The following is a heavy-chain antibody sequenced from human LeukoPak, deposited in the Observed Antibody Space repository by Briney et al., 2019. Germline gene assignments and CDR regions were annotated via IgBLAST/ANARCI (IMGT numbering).Heavy chain of an antibody. D-gene: IGHD6-13*01. CDR1: GFIFSGYW. Sequence: GGSLRLSCAASGFIFSGYWMNWVRPAPGKGVEWVANIKQDGSEQHYVDSVRGRFTISRDNAKNSLYLKMNSPGVEDTAVYYCARDGFVGAADYWGQGTVVIVSA. CDR3: ARDGFVGAADY. J-gene: IGHJ4*02. CDR2: IKQDGSEQ. V-gene: IGHV3-7*01.